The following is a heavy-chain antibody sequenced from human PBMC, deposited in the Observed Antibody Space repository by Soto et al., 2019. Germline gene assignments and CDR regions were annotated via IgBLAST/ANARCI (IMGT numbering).Heavy chain of an antibody. CDR3: SRGPIAAAVAPKYYSGRNV. CDR2: INPNSGGT. Sequence: ASVKVSCKASGYTFTGYYMHWVRQAPGQGLEWMGWINPNSGGTHYAQKFQGWVTMTRDTSISTAHMELSRLRSDDTAVYYWSRGPIAAAVAPKYYSGRNVWGQGTRFAASS. CDR1: GYTFTGYY. D-gene: IGHD6-13*01. V-gene: IGHV1-2*04. J-gene: IGHJ6*02.